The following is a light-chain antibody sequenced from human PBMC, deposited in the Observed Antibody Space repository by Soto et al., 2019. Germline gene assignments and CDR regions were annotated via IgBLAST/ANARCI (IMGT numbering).Light chain of an antibody. J-gene: IGKJ2*01. CDR2: KAS. CDR3: QQYNSYPYT. Sequence: DIQMTQSPSTLSSSVGDRVTITCRASQSISSWLAWYQQKTGKAPKLLIYKASSLESGVPSRFSGSGTGTEFTFTIGSLQPDDFAIYYFQQYNSYPYTFGLGTKLVIK. CDR1: QSISSW. V-gene: IGKV1-5*03.